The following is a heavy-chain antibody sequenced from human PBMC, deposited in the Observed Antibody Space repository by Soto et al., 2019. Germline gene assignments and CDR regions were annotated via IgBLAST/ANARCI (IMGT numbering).Heavy chain of an antibody. CDR3: AKGDYEDSSGYYYNVFDI. D-gene: IGHD3-22*01. V-gene: IGHV3-30*18. Sequence: SLILSCASSGFTFSSYGMHWVRQAPGQGLEWVAVISYDGSNKYYADSVKGRFTISRDNSKNTLYLQMNSLRAEDTAVYYCAKGDYEDSSGYYYNVFDIWAQGTTVTV. CDR1: GFTFSSYG. J-gene: IGHJ3*02. CDR2: ISYDGSNK.